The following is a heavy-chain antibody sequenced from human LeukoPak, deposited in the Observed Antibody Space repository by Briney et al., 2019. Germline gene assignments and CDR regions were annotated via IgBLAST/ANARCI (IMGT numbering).Heavy chain of an antibody. CDR1: GFTVSSNY. Sequence: GGSLRLSCAASGFTVSSNYMSWVRQAPGKGLEWVSVIYSGGSTYYADSVKGRFTISRDNSKNTLYLQMNSLRAEDTAVYYCARMKPDYDILTGYYNEGGYFDYWGQGTLVTVSS. J-gene: IGHJ4*02. D-gene: IGHD3-9*01. V-gene: IGHV3-66*01. CDR2: IYSGGST. CDR3: ARMKPDYDILTGYYNEGGYFDY.